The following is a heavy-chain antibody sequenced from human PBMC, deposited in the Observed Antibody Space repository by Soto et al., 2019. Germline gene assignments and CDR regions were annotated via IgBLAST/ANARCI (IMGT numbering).Heavy chain of an antibody. CDR2: ISISGGTI. J-gene: IGHJ3*02. V-gene: IGHV3-48*03. CDR3: TKEKPVINSGYDAFDI. CDR1: GFTVSSYE. Sequence: GGSLRLSCAASGFTVSSYEMDWVRQAPGKGLEWVAYISISGGTIYYGDSVEGRFTISRDNADNSLYLQMNSLRAEDTAVYYCTKEKPVINSGYDAFDIWGRGTVVTVSS. D-gene: IGHD5-12*01.